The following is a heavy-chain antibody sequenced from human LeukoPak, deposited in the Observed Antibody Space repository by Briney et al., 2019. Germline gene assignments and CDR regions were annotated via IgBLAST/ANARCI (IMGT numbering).Heavy chain of an antibody. Sequence: GRSLRLSCAPSALTPSIYWVTWVRQAQGRGMEWVANIKQDEREKYYVDSVKGRCTISRDNAKNSLYLQMNSLRVDDTAVYYCARERRGWAAGSGPDGFDIWGQGTMVTVSS. D-gene: IGHD3-10*01. CDR1: ALTPSIYW. CDR3: ARERRGWAAGSGPDGFDI. J-gene: IGHJ3*02. CDR2: IKQDEREK. V-gene: IGHV3-7*01.